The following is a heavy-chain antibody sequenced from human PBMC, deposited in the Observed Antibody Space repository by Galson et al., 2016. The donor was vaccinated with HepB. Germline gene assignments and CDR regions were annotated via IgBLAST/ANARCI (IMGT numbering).Heavy chain of an antibody. CDR3: ARDLGWWQQLQSDALGI. CDR1: GFTSSNYW. J-gene: IGHJ3*02. Sequence: SLRLSCAASGFTSSNYWMSWVRQAPGKGLEWVAHIKQDETEKYYVDSVKGRFTISRDNAKKSLYLQMNSLRAEDTAVYFCARDLGWWQQLQSDALGIWGQGTMVTVSS. V-gene: IGHV3-7*01. CDR2: IKQDETEK. D-gene: IGHD6-13*01.